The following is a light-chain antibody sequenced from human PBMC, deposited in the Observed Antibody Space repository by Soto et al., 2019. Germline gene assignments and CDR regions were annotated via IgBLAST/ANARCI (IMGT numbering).Light chain of an antibody. CDR2: DAS. CDR3: QQSYSTLIT. J-gene: IGKJ5*01. CDR1: QSVSSSY. Sequence: EIELTRSPGTVSLYPGERATLSYRASQSVSSSYLAWYQQKPGQAPRLLIYDASKRATGIPARFSGSGSGTDFTLTISSLQPEDFATYYCQQSYSTLITFGQGTRLEIK. V-gene: IGKV3D-20*02.